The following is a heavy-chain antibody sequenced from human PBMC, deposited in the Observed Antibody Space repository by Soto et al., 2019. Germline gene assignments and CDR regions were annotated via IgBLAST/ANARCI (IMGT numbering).Heavy chain of an antibody. CDR1: GFALSPYL. CDR3: ARLTEAVTTFVY. Sequence: PGGSLRLSCGASGFALSPYLMSWVRQAPGNGLEWVASINQGGSVKHYVDSVRGRFTISRDNAKNSLFLQMNSLSAEDTAVYFCARLTEAVTTFVYWGQGTPVTVSS. D-gene: IGHD1-1*01. V-gene: IGHV3-7*03. J-gene: IGHJ4*02. CDR2: INQGGSVK.